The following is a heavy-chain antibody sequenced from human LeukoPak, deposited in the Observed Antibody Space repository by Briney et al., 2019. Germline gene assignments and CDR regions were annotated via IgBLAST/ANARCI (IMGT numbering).Heavy chain of an antibody. CDR3: AISRGFYSYYYMGV. Sequence: SQTLSLTCTVSGGSITSSTYYWGWIRQPPGKGLEWIGNLYYGGSTYYNPSLKSRVTISVDTSKNQFSLKLSSVTAADTAVYYCAISRGFYSYYYMGVWGKGTTVTVSS. V-gene: IGHV4-39*01. CDR1: GGSITSSTYY. CDR2: LYYGGST. J-gene: IGHJ6*03. D-gene: IGHD3-16*01.